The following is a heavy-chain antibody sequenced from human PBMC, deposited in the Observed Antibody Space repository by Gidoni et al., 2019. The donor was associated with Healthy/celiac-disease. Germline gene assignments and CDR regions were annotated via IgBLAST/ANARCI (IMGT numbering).Heavy chain of an antibody. Sequence: QMQLVQSGPEVKKPGTTVKVSCKASGFTFTSSAMQWVRQARGQRLEWIGWIVVGSGNTNYAQKFQERVTITRDMSTSTAYMELSRLRSEDTAVYYCAADPTGSLLWFGEQWRYYYGMDVWGQGTTVTVSS. D-gene: IGHD3-10*01. CDR2: IVVGSGNT. CDR1: GFTFTSSA. V-gene: IGHV1-58*02. CDR3: AADPTGSLLWFGEQWRYYYGMDV. J-gene: IGHJ6*02.